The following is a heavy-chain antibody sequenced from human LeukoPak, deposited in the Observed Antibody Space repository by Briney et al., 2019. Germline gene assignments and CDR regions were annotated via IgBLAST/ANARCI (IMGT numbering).Heavy chain of an antibody. V-gene: IGHV1-46*01. CDR3: ASWGGEAKHGLWSGPFDY. CDR2: INPSGGST. CDR1: GYTFTRHY. Sequence: GASVKLSCKAAGYTFTRHYIHWVRQAPGQGPEWLGLINPSGGSTNYAQKVQGRVTMTRDTSTSTVNMELSSLRSEDTAMYYCASWGGEAKHGLWSGPFDYWGQGTLVIVSS. D-gene: IGHD3-3*01. J-gene: IGHJ4*02.